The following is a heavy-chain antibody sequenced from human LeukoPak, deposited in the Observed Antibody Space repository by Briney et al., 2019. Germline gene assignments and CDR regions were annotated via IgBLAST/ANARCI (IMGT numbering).Heavy chain of an antibody. D-gene: IGHD3-22*01. CDR1: GLI. Sequence: GGSLRLSCAASGLIIHWVRQAPGKGLEWVAAISHDGYSKYYADSVKGRFTISRDNSKNTVYLQLNSLGAEDTAVYYCAKEGHSSGYCGVFDIWGQGTTVTVSS. CDR3: AKEGHSSGYCGVFDI. CDR2: ISHDGYSK. J-gene: IGHJ3*02. V-gene: IGHV3-30-3*01.